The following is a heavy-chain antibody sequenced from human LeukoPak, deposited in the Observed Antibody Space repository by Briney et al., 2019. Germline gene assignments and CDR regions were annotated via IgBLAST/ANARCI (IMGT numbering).Heavy chain of an antibody. V-gene: IGHV4-38-2*01. Sequence: SETLSLTCAVSGYSISSGYYWGWIRQPPGKGLEWIGSIYQSGSTYYNPSLKGRVTISVDTSKNQFSLKLISVTAADTAVYHCARVIYCSGGSCYDGAWFDPWGQGTLVTVSS. CDR3: ARVIYCSGGSCYDGAWFDP. J-gene: IGHJ5*02. CDR1: GYSISSGYY. CDR2: IYQSGST. D-gene: IGHD2-15*01.